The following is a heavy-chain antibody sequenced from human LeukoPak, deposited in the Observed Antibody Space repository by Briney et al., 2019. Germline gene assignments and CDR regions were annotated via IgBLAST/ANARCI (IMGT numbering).Heavy chain of an antibody. Sequence: PSETLSLPCSVSGDSIGRGVYYWAWLRQSPGRGLEWMGCVYFTDKTDYNPSLKSRVTIAFQRSKYLFTLNVRSVTATDTAVYFCARHPGLYSILFDPWGQGTLVIVSS. CDR2: VYFTDKT. V-gene: IGHV4-39*01. J-gene: IGHJ5*02. CDR3: ARHPGLYSILFDP. CDR1: GDSIGRGVYY. D-gene: IGHD3-10*02.